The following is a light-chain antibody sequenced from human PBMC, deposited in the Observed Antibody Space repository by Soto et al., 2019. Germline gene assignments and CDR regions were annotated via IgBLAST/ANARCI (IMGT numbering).Light chain of an antibody. CDR1: SSNIGTNT. J-gene: IGLJ1*01. Sequence: QSVLTQPPSASGTPGQGVTISCSGSSSNIGTNTVNWYQQLPGTAPKLLIYSGNQRPSGVPDRFSASKSGTSASLAISGLQSEDEADYYCATWNDGVFVFGIGTKVTVL. CDR2: SGN. CDR3: ATWNDGVFV. V-gene: IGLV1-44*01.